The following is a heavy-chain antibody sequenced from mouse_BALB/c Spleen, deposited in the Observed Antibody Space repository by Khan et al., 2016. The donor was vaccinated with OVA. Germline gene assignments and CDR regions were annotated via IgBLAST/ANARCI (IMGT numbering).Heavy chain of an antibody. CDR3: AGYGSSFAH. V-gene: IGHV3-8*02. CDR2: ISFSGNT. CDR1: DDSITSGY. Sequence: EVQLQESGPSLVKPSQTLSLTCSVTDDSITSGYWNWIRKFPGHKFEYMGYISFSGNTYYIPSLKSRLSITRDTSKTQYYLHLNSVTTEDTATYYVAGYGSSFAHWGQGTLVTVSA. D-gene: IGHD1-1*01. J-gene: IGHJ3*01.